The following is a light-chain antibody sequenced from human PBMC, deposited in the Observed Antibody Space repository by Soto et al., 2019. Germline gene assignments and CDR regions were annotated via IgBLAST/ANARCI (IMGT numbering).Light chain of an antibody. CDR3: SSDVGLSTYV. J-gene: IGLJ1*01. CDR1: SSDVGSYNL. CDR2: AYS. Sequence: QSALTQPASVSGSPGQSITIPCTGTSSDVGSYNLVSSYQQHPGKAPKLIMYAYSNRPSGDSNRFSGSNSATTASLTISGLQTEDEDDYYCSSDVGLSTYVFGSGTKVTVL. V-gene: IGLV2-23*01.